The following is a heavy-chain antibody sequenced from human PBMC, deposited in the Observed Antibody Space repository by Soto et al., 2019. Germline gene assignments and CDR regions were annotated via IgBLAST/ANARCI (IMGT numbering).Heavy chain of an antibody. V-gene: IGHV3-23*01. J-gene: IGHJ4*02. CDR3: AKAGIGYCSSTSCLYYFDC. D-gene: IGHD2-2*03. CDR2: VSGSADST. CDR1: EFTFANHA. Sequence: WGSLRLCCPASEFTFANHAMNWFRQAPGKGLEWVSTVSGSADSTYYANSVKGRFTISRDNSKNTVYLQMNSLRADDTAIYYCAKAGIGYCSSTSCLYYFDCWGQGTLVTVSS.